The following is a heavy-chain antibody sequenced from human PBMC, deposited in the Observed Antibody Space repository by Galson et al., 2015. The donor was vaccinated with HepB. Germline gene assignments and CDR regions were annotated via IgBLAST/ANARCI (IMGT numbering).Heavy chain of an antibody. V-gene: IGHV3-7*01. Sequence: SLRLSCAASGFNFSPYSMTWVRQAPGRGLEWVANIKEDGSESFYVDSVEGRFAISRDNAKSSLYLQMNNLRADDTAVYYCAREELATRWKSYGTYYYFYYMDVWGQGITVTVSS. D-gene: IGHD3-16*01. CDR1: GFNFSPYS. CDR2: IKEDGSES. CDR3: AREELATRWKSYGTYYYFYYMDV. J-gene: IGHJ6*02.